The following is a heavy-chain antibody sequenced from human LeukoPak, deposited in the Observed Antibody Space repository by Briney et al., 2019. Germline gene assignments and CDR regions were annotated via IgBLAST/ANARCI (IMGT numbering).Heavy chain of an antibody. CDR2: TSGDGITT. J-gene: IGHJ4*02. D-gene: IGHD5/OR15-5a*01. V-gene: IGHV3-43*02. Sequence: GGSLRLSCAASGFTVHNYAIHWVRHAPGKGLEWVSLTSGDGITTYFADTVKGRFNISRDNSKSSLFLQMNSLRTEDTALYYCARDHVYGGADYWGQGTLVTVSS. CDR3: ARDHVYGGADY. CDR1: GFTVHNYA.